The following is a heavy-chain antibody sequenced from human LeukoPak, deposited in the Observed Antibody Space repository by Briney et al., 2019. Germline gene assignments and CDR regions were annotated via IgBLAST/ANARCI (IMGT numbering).Heavy chain of an antibody. V-gene: IGHV4-31*03. CDR1: GGSISSGGYY. Sequence: SQTLSLTCTVSGGSISSGGYYWSWIRQHPGKGLEWIGYIYYSGSTYYNPSLKSRVTISVDTSKNQFSLELSSATAADTAVYYCAREWFGAPFDPWGQGTLVTVSS. CDR3: AREWFGAPFDP. D-gene: IGHD3-10*01. CDR2: IYYSGST. J-gene: IGHJ5*02.